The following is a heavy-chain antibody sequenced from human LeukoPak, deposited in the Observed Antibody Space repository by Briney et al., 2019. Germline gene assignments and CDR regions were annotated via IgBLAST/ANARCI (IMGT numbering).Heavy chain of an antibody. V-gene: IGHV3-48*04. CDR3: ALLAVASDFDY. D-gene: IGHD6-19*01. CDR2: IGSSGTNR. J-gene: IGHJ4*02. CDR1: AFAFSTYT. Sequence: GGSLRLSCAASAFAFSTYTMNWVRQAPGKGLEWVSNIGSSGTNRYYADSVKGRFSISRDNAKSSLYLQMNSLRVEDTAVYYCALLAVASDFDYWGQGALVTVSS.